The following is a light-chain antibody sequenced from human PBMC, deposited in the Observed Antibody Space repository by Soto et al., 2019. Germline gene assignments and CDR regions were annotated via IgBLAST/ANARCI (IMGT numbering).Light chain of an antibody. CDR1: QSISMW. Sequence: DIQMTQSPSTLSASVGDRVTITCRASQSISMWLAWYQQKPGKAPKILIYKASSLESGVPSRFSGSGSETEFSLTISSLQPDDFATYYCQQYNSYSPTLGQGTKVEIK. CDR3: QQYNSYSPT. V-gene: IGKV1-5*03. J-gene: IGKJ1*01. CDR2: KAS.